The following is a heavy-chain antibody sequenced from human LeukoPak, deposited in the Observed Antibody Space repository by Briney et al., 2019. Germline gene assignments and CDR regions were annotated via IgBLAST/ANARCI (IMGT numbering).Heavy chain of an antibody. CDR2: IRYDGSNK. CDR1: GFTFSSYG. CDR3: AKEGLTGYSSGWDIYYFDY. V-gene: IGHV3-30*02. D-gene: IGHD6-19*01. J-gene: IGHJ4*02. Sequence: QTGGSLRLSCAASGFTFSSYGMHWVRQAPGRGLEWVAFIRYDGSNKYYADSVKGRFTISRDNSKNTLYLQMNSLRAEDTAVYYCAKEGLTGYSSGWDIYYFDYWGQGTLVTVSS.